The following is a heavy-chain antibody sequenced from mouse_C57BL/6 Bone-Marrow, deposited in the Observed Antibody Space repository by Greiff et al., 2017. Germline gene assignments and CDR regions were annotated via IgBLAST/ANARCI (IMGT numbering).Heavy chain of an antibody. J-gene: IGHJ4*01. Sequence: QVQLQQPGAELVMPGASVKLSCKASGYTFTSYWMHWVKQRPGQGLEWIGEIDPSDSYTNYNQKFKGKSTLTVDKSSSTAYMQLSSLTSEDSAVYYGARGWGYYGNFFMDYWGQGTSVTVSS. D-gene: IGHD2-1*01. CDR1: GYTFTSYW. V-gene: IGHV1-69*01. CDR3: ARGWGYYGNFFMDY. CDR2: IDPSDSYT.